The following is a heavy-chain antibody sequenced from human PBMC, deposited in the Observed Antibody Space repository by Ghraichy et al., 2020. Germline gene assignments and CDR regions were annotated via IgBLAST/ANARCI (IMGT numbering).Heavy chain of an antibody. CDR1: GFTFSSYW. CDR3: VRGSVLLWFGELRVNWFDP. Sequence: GGSLRLSCAASGFTFSSYWMSWVRQAPGKGLEWVANIKQDGSEKYYVDSVKGRFTISRDNSKNSLYLQMNSLRAEDTAVYYCVRGSVLLWFGELRVNWFDPWGQGTLVTVSS. D-gene: IGHD3-10*01. CDR2: IKQDGSEK. J-gene: IGHJ5*02. V-gene: IGHV3-7*01.